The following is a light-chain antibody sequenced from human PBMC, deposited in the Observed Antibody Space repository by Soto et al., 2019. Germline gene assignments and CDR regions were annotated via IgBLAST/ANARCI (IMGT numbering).Light chain of an antibody. J-gene: IGKJ1*01. V-gene: IGKV3-20*01. CDR2: GAS. CDR1: QSVSSSD. CDR3: QQYGTSPPT. Sequence: EVVLTQSPGTLSLSPGERATLSCRASQSVSSSDLAWYQQKPGQAPRLLISGASSRATGIPDRLSGSGSGTGFTRTTSSLEPENFAVFYCQQYGTSPPTFGQGTKVDIK.